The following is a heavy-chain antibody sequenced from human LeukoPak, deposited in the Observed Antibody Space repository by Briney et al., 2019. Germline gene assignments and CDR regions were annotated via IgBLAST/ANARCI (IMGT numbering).Heavy chain of an antibody. J-gene: IGHJ4*02. CDR1: GGSISTSNYY. V-gene: IGHV4-39*07. CDR2: IFYSGST. D-gene: IGHD3-22*01. CDR3: ARVEYRGSRGYSVYCLDY. Sequence: SETLSLTCTVSGGSISTSNYYWGWIRQPPGKGLEWIGNIFYSGSTYYGPSLKSRLTISLDTSRNQFSLKLNSVTAADTAVYYCARVEYRGSRGYSVYCLDYWGQGSLVTVSS.